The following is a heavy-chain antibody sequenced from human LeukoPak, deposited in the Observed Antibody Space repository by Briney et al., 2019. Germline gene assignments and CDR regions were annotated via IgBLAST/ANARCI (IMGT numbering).Heavy chain of an antibody. CDR3: ARSLPGPIVATIRYFDY. Sequence: PSETLSLTCTVSGDSISSGGYYWSWIRQHPGKGLEWIGYIYYSGSTYYNPSLKSRVTISGDTSKNQFSLKLSSVTAADTAVYYCARSLPGPIVATIRYFDYWGQGTLVTVSS. J-gene: IGHJ4*02. CDR2: IYYSGST. CDR1: GDSISSGGYY. V-gene: IGHV4-31*03. D-gene: IGHD5-12*01.